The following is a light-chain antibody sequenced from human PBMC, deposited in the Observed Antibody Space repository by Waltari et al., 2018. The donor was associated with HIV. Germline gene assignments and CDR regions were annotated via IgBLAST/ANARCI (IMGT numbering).Light chain of an antibody. Sequence: QSALPQPASVSGSPGQSITISCTGTISDIGSYNLVSWYQQYPGRAPKLIVYEGSKRPSVVSERFSGSRSGNRSSLKVAGLEVEDEADYYCCSYAGGRVFVLFGGGTRLTV. V-gene: IGLV2-23*01. J-gene: IGLJ2*01. CDR2: EGS. CDR3: CSYAGGRVFVL. CDR1: ISDIGSYNL.